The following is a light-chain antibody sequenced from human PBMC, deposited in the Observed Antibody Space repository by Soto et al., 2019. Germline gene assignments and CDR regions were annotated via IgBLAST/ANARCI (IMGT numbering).Light chain of an antibody. CDR3: QQRNVWPPVN. Sequence: SPANLSVSKEERSTLFCGASYVVGSNLAWYQQRPGQAHSLFIYGAFNRATGIPARFSGSGSGTDFTLTISSLEPEDSAVYYCQQRNVWPPVNFGQGTLLEVK. CDR1: YVVGSN. CDR2: GAF. V-gene: IGKV3-11*01. J-gene: IGKJ5*01.